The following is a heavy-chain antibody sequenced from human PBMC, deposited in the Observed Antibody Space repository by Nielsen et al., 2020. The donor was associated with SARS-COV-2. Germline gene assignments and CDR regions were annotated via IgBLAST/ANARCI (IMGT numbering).Heavy chain of an antibody. J-gene: IGHJ5*02. D-gene: IGHD3-22*01. CDR2: INPNSGVT. V-gene: IGHV1-2*06. CDR3: ATSSPMNSSPWFDP. Sequence: ASVKVSCKASGYTFTGYYMHWVRQAPGQGLEWMGRINPNSGVTNYAQKFQGRVTMTEDTSTDTAYMELSSLRSEDTAVYYCATSSPMNSSPWFDPWGQGTLVTVSS. CDR1: GYTFTGYY.